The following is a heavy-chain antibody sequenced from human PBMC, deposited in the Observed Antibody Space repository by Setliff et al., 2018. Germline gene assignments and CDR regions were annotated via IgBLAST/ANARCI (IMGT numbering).Heavy chain of an antibody. J-gene: IGHJ4*02. Sequence: GESLKISCATSGFTFSTHAMHWARQAPGKGLDWVAMIWSDGNTTYYADSVKGRFTISRDNSKNTVYLEMNNLRAGDTAVYYCAGDPPRSDWRLDSWGQGTLVTVSS. CDR2: IWSDGNTT. CDR1: GFTFSTHA. CDR3: AGDPPRSDWRLDS. V-gene: IGHV3-33*01. D-gene: IGHD1-26*01.